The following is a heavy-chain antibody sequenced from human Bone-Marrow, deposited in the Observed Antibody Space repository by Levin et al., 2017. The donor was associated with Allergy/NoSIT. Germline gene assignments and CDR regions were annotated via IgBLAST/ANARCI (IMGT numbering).Heavy chain of an antibody. CDR2: ISYDGSNK. V-gene: IGHV3-30*18. CDR3: AKRTTEAAVVPAAMLGWEYNWFDP. Sequence: TGGSLRLSCAASGFTFSSYGMHWVRQAPGKGLEWVAVISYDGSNKYYADSVKGRFTISRDNSKNTLYLQMNSLRAEDTAVYYCAKRTTEAAVVPAAMLGWEYNWFDPWGQGTLVTVSS. J-gene: IGHJ5*02. CDR1: GFTFSSYG. D-gene: IGHD2-2*01.